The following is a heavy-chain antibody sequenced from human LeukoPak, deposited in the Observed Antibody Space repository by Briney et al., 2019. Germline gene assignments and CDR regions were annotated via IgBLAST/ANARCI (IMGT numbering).Heavy chain of an antibody. CDR3: AELGITMIGGV. D-gene: IGHD3-10*02. CDR1: GFTFSSYS. J-gene: IGHJ6*04. Sequence: GGSLRLSCVASGFTFSSYSINWVRQAPGKGLEWISYISSSGSTIYYADSVKGRFTISRDNAKNSLYLQMNSLRAEDTAVYYCAELGITMIGGVWGKGTTVTISS. CDR2: ISSSGSTI. V-gene: IGHV3-48*04.